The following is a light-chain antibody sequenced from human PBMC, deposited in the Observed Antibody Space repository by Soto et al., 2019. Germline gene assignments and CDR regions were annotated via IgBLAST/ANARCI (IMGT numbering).Light chain of an antibody. Sequence: DILLTQSPSFLSASVGDRVTLTCRASQGISSFLAWYQQKPGKAPKLLIFAASTLPSGVPSRFSGSGSGTEFTLTISSLQPEDFATYYCQQLNSSPLTFGGGTKVEIK. V-gene: IGKV1-9*01. CDR1: QGISSF. J-gene: IGKJ4*01. CDR3: QQLNSSPLT. CDR2: AAS.